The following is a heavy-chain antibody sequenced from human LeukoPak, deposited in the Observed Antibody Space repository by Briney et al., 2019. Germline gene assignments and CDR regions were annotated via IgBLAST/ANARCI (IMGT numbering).Heavy chain of an antibody. J-gene: IGHJ4*02. D-gene: IGHD6-19*01. V-gene: IGHV1-69*04. Sequence: SVKVSCKASGGTFSSYAISWVRQAPGQGFEWMGRIIPILGIANYAQKFQGRVTMTRDTSTSTVYMELSSLRSEDTAVYYCARDPSAVAAPRDWGQGTLVTVSS. CDR2: IIPILGIA. CDR3: ARDPSAVAAPRD. CDR1: GGTFSSYA.